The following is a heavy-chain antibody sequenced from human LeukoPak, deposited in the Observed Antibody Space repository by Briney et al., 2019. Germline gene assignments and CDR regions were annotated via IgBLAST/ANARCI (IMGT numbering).Heavy chain of an antibody. V-gene: IGHV4-39*07. D-gene: IGHD3-22*01. J-gene: IGHJ4*02. Sequence: SETLSLTCTVSGGSISRSSYYWGWIRQPPGKGLEWIGSIYYSGSTYYNPSLKSRVTISVDTSKNQFSLKLSSVTAADTAVYYCTRATYSYDSSGYYALQDWGQGTLVTVSS. CDR2: IYYSGST. CDR3: TRATYSYDSSGYYALQD. CDR1: GGSISRSSYY.